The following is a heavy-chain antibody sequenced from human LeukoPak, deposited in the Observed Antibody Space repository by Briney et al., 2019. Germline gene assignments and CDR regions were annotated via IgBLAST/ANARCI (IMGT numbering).Heavy chain of an antibody. CDR3: ARQGLLWFGELLNDAFDI. CDR1: GYSFTSYW. J-gene: IGHJ3*02. Sequence: GESLKISCKGSGYSFTSYWIGWVRQMPGKGLEWMGIIYPGDSDTRYSPSFQGQVTISADKSISTAYLQWSSLKASDTAMYYCARQGLLWFGELLNDAFDIWGQGTMVTVSS. V-gene: IGHV5-51*01. D-gene: IGHD3-10*01. CDR2: IYPGDSDT.